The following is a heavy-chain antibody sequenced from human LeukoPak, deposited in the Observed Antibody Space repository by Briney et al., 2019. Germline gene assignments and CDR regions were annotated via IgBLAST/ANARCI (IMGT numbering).Heavy chain of an antibody. CDR1: GGSISSSSYY. D-gene: IGHD3-16*02. CDR3: ARLRGRGVLDLDY. V-gene: IGHV4-39*01. J-gene: IGHJ4*02. Sequence: SETLSLTCTVSGGSISSSSYYWGWIRQPPGKGLEWIGSIYYSGSTYYNPSLKSRVTISVDTSKNQFSLKLSSVTAADTAVYYCARLRGRGVLDLDYWGQGTQVTVSS. CDR2: IYYSGST.